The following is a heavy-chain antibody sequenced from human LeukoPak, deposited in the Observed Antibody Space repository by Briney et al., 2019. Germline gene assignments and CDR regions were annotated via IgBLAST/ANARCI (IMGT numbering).Heavy chain of an antibody. D-gene: IGHD6-13*01. CDR1: GGSISSFY. J-gene: IGHJ4*02. Sequence: SETLSLTCPLCGGSISSFYWSCIRPPPGKGLEWIGYHYHSGNTNSNPSHKSRVAISLDTSKNQFSLKLTSVTAADTAVYYCASFGFAARGTYYLDYWSQGTLVTVSS. CDR2: HYHSGNT. CDR3: ASFGFAARGTYYLDY. V-gene: IGHV4-59*01.